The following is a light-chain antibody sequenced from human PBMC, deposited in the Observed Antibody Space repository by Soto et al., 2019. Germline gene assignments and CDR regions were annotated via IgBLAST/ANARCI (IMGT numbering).Light chain of an antibody. V-gene: IGLV1-47*01. J-gene: IGLJ3*02. CDR2: RNN. CDR3: ATWDDSLSAWV. CDR1: SSNIGSNF. Sequence: QSVLTQPPSASGTPGQRVTISCSGSSSNIGSNFVYWYQHLPGTAPKLLIYRNNQRPSGVPDRFSVSKSGTSASLAISGLRSEDEADYYCATWDDSLSAWVFGGGTNSPS.